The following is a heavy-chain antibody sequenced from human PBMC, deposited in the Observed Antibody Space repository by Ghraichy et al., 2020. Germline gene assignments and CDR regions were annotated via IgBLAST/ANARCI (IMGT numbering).Heavy chain of an antibody. V-gene: IGHV4-30-4*01. CDR2: IYYSGST. D-gene: IGHD3-22*01. CDR3: ARHENSYDSSGLFPDY. Sequence: SQTLSLTCTVSGDSISSRDFYWSWIRQPPGKGLEWIGYIYYSGSTYYNPSLKSRVSISVDTSKNQFSLNLSSVTAADTAVYYCARHENSYDSSGLFPDYWGQGTLVTVSS. CDR1: GDSISSRDFY. J-gene: IGHJ4*02.